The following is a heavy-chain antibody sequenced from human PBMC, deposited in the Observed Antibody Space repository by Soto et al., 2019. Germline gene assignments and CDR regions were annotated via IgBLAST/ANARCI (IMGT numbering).Heavy chain of an antibody. Sequence: SETLSLTCTVSGGSISSGSYYWGWIRQPPGKGLEWIGSIYYSGSTYYNPSLKSRVTISVDTSKNQFSLKLSSVTAADTAVYYCARARVDFQPTPKEWLSETPGDGYYYYYMDVWGKGTTVTVSS. D-gene: IGHD3-3*01. CDR2: IYYSGST. CDR1: GGSISSGSYY. CDR3: ARARVDFQPTPKEWLSETPGDGYYYYYMDV. J-gene: IGHJ6*03. V-gene: IGHV4-39*01.